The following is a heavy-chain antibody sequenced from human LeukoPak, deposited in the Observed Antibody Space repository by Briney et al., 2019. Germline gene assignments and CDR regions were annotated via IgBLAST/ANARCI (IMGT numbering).Heavy chain of an antibody. V-gene: IGHV4-38-2*01. J-gene: IGHJ3*02. Sequence: SETLSLTCAVSGYSISSGYYWGWIRQPPGKGLEWIGEINHSGSTNYNPSLKSRVTISVDTSKNQFSLKLSSVTAADTAVYYCARGPYYYGSGSPRRGASDIWGQGAMVTVSS. CDR2: INHSGST. D-gene: IGHD3-10*01. CDR3: ARGPYYYGSGSPRRGASDI. CDR1: GYSISSGYY.